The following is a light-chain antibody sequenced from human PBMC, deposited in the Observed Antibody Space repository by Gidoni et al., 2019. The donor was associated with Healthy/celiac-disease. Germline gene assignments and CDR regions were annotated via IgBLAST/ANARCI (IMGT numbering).Light chain of an antibody. V-gene: IGKV3-20*01. CDR2: GAS. J-gene: IGKJ2*04. CDR1: QSVSSIY. CDR3: QQYGSSPQCS. Sequence: EIVLTQSPGTLSLSPGERATLSCRASQSVSSIYLAWYQQKPGQAPRLLIYGASSRATGIPDRFSGSGSGTDFTLTISRLEPEDFAVYYCQQYGSSPQCSFGQGTKLEIK.